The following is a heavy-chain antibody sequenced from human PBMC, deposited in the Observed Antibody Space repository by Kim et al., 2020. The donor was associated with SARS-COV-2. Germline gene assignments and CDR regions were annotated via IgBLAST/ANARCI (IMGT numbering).Heavy chain of an antibody. Sequence: GGSLRLSCAASGFTFDDYAMHWVRQAPGKGLEWVSLISGDGGSTYYADSVKGRFTISRDNSKNSLYLQMNSLRTEDTALYYCAKDTNTVTRVYYYYYGMDVWGQGTTVTVSS. J-gene: IGHJ6*02. CDR1: GFTFDDYA. V-gene: IGHV3-43*02. D-gene: IGHD4-17*01. CDR3: AKDTNTVTRVYYYYYGMDV. CDR2: ISGDGGST.